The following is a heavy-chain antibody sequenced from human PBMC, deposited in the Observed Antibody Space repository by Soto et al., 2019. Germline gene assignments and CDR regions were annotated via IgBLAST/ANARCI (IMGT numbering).Heavy chain of an antibody. V-gene: IGHV3-15*07. J-gene: IGHJ4*02. CDR1: GFTFSNAW. CDR2: IKRKIDGGTT. CDR3: TSDAMPVTGLGGLGY. Sequence: GGSLRLSCGGSGFTFSNAWMNWVRLAPGKGLEWVGRIKRKIDGGTTDYPAPVEGRFSISRDDSKSTLYLQINSLRSEDTAVYYCTSDAMPVTGLGGLGYWGQGTQVTV. D-gene: IGHD2-15*01.